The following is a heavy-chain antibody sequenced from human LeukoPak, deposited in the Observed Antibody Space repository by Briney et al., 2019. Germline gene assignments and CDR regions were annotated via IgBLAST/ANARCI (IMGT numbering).Heavy chain of an antibody. CDR3: ARGGSGNKSYYYYYMDV. J-gene: IGHJ6*03. CDR2: INSDGSST. Sequence: AGGSLRLSCAASGFDVSGYNLNWVRQAPGKGLVWVSRINSDGSSTSYADSVKGRFTISRDNAKNTLYLQMNSLRAEDTAVYYCARGGSGNKSYYYYYMDVWGKGTTVTVSS. V-gene: IGHV3-74*01. D-gene: IGHD3-10*01. CDR1: GFDVSGYN.